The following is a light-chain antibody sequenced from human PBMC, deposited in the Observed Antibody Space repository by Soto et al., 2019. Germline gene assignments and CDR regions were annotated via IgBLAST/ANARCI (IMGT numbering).Light chain of an antibody. CDR3: QQYNSYSFA. V-gene: IGKV1-9*01. CDR1: QGINTF. Sequence: IQFTQSPSSLSASVGDRVTITCRASQGINTFLAWYRQKAGKAPKLLIYAASTLQSGVPSRFSGSGAGTDFTRTISSLQPDDVETDYCQQYNSYSFAFGQGTRLEIK. J-gene: IGKJ5*01. CDR2: AAS.